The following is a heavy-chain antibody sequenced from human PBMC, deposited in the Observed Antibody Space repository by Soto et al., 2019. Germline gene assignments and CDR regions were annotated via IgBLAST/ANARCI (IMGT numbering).Heavy chain of an antibody. V-gene: IGHV1-18*01. J-gene: IGHJ6*03. Sequence: QDQLVQSGAEVKKPGASVTVSCKASGYSFTNYGITWVRQAPGQGLEWMGWISGFNGNTHYAQKLQGRVTMTTDASTSTAYMELRSLRSDDTAVYYCARDRGVAPPVAGNTHYYYYMDVWGKGITVTVSS. CDR1: GYSFTNYG. D-gene: IGHD6-19*01. CDR2: ISGFNGNT. CDR3: ARDRGVAPPVAGNTHYYYYMDV.